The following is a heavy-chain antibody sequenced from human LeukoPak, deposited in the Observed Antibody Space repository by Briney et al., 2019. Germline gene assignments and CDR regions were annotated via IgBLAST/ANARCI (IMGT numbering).Heavy chain of an antibody. CDR3: ARSLMGEGFDY. Sequence: GGSLRLSCAASGFTFSSYAMHWVRQAPGKGLEWVAVISYDGSNKYYADSVKGRFTISRDNSKNTLYLQMNSLRAEDTAVYYCARSLMGEGFDYWGQGTLVTVS. CDR2: ISYDGSNK. V-gene: IGHV3-30*04. J-gene: IGHJ4*02. D-gene: IGHD3-10*01. CDR1: GFTFSSYA.